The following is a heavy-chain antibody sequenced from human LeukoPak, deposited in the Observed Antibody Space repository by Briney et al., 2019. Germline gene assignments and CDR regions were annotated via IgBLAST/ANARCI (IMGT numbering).Heavy chain of an antibody. CDR3: ARSYRIFGVSHYGMDV. CDR2: ISAYNGHT. D-gene: IGHD3-3*01. CDR1: GYTFTNYG. Sequence: ASVKVSCKASGYTFTNYGISWGRQAPGQGLGWMGWISAYNGHTNYAQKLQGRVPITADKSTSTAYMELSSLRPEDTAVYYCARSYRIFGVSHYGMDVWGQGTTVTVSS. V-gene: IGHV1-18*01. J-gene: IGHJ6*02.